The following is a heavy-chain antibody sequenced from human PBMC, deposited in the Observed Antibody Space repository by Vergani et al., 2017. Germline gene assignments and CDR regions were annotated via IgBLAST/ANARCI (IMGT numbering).Heavy chain of an antibody. D-gene: IGHD3-9*01. CDR1: GFTFSSYW. V-gene: IGHV3-7*01. CDR3: AREATYYDILTGYYPGSSYFDY. J-gene: IGHJ4*02. Sequence: EVQLVESGGGLVQPGGSLRLSCAASGFTFSSYWMSWVRQAPGKGLEGVANIKQDGSEKYYVDSVKGRFTISRDNAKNSLYLQMNSLRADDTAVYYCAREATYYDILTGYYPGSSYFDYWGQGTLVTVSS. CDR2: IKQDGSEK.